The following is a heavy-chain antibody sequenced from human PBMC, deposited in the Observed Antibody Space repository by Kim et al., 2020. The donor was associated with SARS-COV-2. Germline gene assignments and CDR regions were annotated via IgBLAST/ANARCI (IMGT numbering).Heavy chain of an antibody. CDR1: GYTFTSYG. CDR3: ARGPARPVAGTFNDY. V-gene: IGHV1-18*01. Sequence: ASVKVSCKASGYTFTSYGISWVRQAPGQGLEWMGWISAYNGNTNYAQKLQGRVTMTTDTSTSTAYMELRSLRSDDTAVYYCARGPARPVAGTFNDYWGQGTLVTVSS. D-gene: IGHD6-19*01. J-gene: IGHJ4*02. CDR2: ISAYNGNT.